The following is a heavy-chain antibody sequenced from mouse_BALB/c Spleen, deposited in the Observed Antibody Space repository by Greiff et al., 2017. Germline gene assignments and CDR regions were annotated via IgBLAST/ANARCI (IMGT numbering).Heavy chain of an antibody. D-gene: IGHD2-14*01. J-gene: IGHJ3*01. V-gene: IGHV1-4*02. CDR3: ARGDYRYGGRFAY. CDR2: INPSSGYT. Sequence: VQLQQSAAELARPGASVKMSCKASGYTFTSYTMHWVKQRPGQGLEWIGYINPSSGYTEYNQKFKDKTTLTADKSSSTAYMQLSSLTSEDSAVYYCARGDYRYGGRFAYWGQGTLVTVSA. CDR1: GYTFTSYT.